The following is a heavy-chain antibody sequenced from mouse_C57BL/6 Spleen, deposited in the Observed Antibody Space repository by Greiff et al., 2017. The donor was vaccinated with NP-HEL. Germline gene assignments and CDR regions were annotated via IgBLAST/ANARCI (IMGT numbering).Heavy chain of an antibody. CDR2: IYPGDGDT. CDR3: GMATTPGHY. V-gene: IGHV1-82*01. CDR1: GYAFSSSW. D-gene: IGHD2-2*01. J-gene: IGHJ2*01. Sequence: QVQLQQSGPELVKPGASVKISCKASGYAFSSSWMNWVKQRPGKGLEWIGRIYPGDGDTNYNGKFKGKATLTADKSSSTAYMQLSSLTSEDSAVYFCGMATTPGHYWGQGTTLTVSS.